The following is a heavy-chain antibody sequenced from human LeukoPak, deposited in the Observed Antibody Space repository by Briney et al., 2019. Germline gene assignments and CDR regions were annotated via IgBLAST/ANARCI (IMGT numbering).Heavy chain of an antibody. CDR2: IRSKAYGGTT. Sequence: PGGSLRLSCTASGFTFGDYGLSWVRQAPGKGLEWVGFIRSKAYGGTTEYAASLKGIFTISRDDSKSIAYLQMNSLKIEDTAVYYCTGSFGELTFFDYWGQGTLVTVSS. CDR3: TGSFGELTFFDY. CDR1: GFTFGDYG. V-gene: IGHV3-49*04. D-gene: IGHD3-10*01. J-gene: IGHJ4*02.